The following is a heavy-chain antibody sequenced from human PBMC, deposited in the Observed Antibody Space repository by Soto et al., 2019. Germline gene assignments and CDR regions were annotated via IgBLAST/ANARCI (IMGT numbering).Heavy chain of an antibody. J-gene: IGHJ5*02. CDR3: GRTYRDGLLGLDP. D-gene: IGHD7-27*01. V-gene: IGHV3-74*01. Sequence: PGGSLRLSCTASGFTLNDYWMHWVRQTPGKGLVWVSRISDTGSTTTYADSVKGRFSISRDNAKNTLYLEMSSLRAEDTGIYYCGRTYRDGLLGLDPWGQGTLVTVSS. CDR1: GFTLNDYW. CDR2: ISDTGSTT.